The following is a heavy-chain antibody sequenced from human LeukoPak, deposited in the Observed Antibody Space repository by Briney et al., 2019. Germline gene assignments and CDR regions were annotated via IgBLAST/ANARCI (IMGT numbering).Heavy chain of an antibody. V-gene: IGHV4-39*01. CDR1: GGSIGSSSSY. D-gene: IGHD6-13*01. CDR2: IYYTGST. J-gene: IGHJ5*02. CDR3: ARPQQPGWFDP. Sequence: SETLSLTCSVSGGSIGSSSSYWGWIRQPPGKGLEWIGGIYYTGSTYYNPSLKSRITISVDTSKNQFSLKLSSVTAADTAVYYCARPQQPGWFDPWGQGTLVTVSS.